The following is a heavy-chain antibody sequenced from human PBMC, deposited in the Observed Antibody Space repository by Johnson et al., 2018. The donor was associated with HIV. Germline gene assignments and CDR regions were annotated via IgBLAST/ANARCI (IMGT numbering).Heavy chain of an antibody. CDR1: GFTVSSNY. CDR3: ARESSAGEYSYGII. J-gene: IGHJ3*02. CDR2: IYSGGST. Sequence: EVQLVESGGGLVHPGGSLRLFCAASGFTVSSNYMSWVRQAPGKGLEWVSVIYSGGSTYYADSVKGRFTISRDNSKNTLYLQMNSLRAEDTAVYYCARESSAGEYSYGIIWGQGTMVTVSS. V-gene: IGHV3-66*01. D-gene: IGHD5-18*01.